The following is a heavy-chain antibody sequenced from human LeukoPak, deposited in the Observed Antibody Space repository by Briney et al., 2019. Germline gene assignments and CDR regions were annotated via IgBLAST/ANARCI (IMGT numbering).Heavy chain of an antibody. CDR1: GFTFSSYA. J-gene: IGHJ4*02. V-gene: IGHV3-23*01. CDR2: ISGSGGST. CDR3: AKRVEYDYVWGSLGYFDY. Sequence: AGGSLRLSCAASGFTFSSYAMSWVRQAPGKGLEWVSAISGSGGSTYYADSVKGRFTISRDNSKNTLYLQMNSLRAEDTAVYYCAKRVEYDYVWGSLGYFDYWGQGTLVTVSS. D-gene: IGHD3-16*01.